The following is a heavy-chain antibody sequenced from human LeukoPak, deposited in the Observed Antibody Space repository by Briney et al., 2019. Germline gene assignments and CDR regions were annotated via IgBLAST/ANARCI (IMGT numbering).Heavy chain of an antibody. CDR2: IYPGDSNT. Sequence: GESLKISCTGSGYIFTTYWIAWVRQMPGKGLEWMGIIYPGDSNTRYSPSFQGQVTISADKSISTAYLQWSSLKASDTAMYYCARQSVGAVDYWGQGTLVTVSS. D-gene: IGHD1-26*01. CDR3: ARQSVGAVDY. J-gene: IGHJ4*02. V-gene: IGHV5-51*01. CDR1: GYIFTTYW.